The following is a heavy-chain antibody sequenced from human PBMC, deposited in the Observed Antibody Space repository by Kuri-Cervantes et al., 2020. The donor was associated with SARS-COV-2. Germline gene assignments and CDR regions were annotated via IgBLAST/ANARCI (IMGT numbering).Heavy chain of an antibody. Sequence: ESLKISCAASGFTVSSNEMSWVRQAPGKGLEWVSSISGGSTYYADSRKGRFTISRDNAKNSLYLQMNSLRAEDTALCYCARDSFVAVAGDSTFDYWGQGTLVTVSS. CDR3: ARDSFVAVAGDSTFDY. J-gene: IGHJ4*02. V-gene: IGHV3-38*03. CDR2: ISGGST. D-gene: IGHD6-19*01. CDR1: GFTVSSNE.